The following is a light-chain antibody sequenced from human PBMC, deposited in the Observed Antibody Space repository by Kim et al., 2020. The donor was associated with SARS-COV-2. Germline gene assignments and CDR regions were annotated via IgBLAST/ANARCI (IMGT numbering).Light chain of an antibody. CDR3: QQSHTAPLLT. CDR1: QSISTY. CDR2: AAS. Sequence: DIQMTQSPSSLAASVGDRVTIACRASQSISTYLNWYQQKPGKAPKLLIYAASSLQSGVPSRFSRSGSGTDFTLTISSLQPEDFGTYYCQQSHTAPLLTFGGGTKVDIK. V-gene: IGKV1-39*01. J-gene: IGKJ4*01.